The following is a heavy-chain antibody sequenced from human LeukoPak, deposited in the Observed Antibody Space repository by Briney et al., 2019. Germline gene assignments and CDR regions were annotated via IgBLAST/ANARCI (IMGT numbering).Heavy chain of an antibody. CDR2: ISGSGGST. J-gene: IGHJ4*02. V-gene: IGHV3-23*01. Sequence: PGGSLRLSCAASGFTFSSYAMSWVRQAPGKGLEWVSAISGSGGSTYYADSVKGRFTISRDNSKNTLYLQMNSLRAEDTAVYYCAKSVPVKSPAIGMGELSSPLDYWGQGTLVTVSS. CDR3: AKSVPVKSPAIGMGELSSPLDY. CDR1: GFTFSSYA. D-gene: IGHD3-16*02.